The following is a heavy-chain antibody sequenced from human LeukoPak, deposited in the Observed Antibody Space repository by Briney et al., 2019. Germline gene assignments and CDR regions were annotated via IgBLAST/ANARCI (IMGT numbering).Heavy chain of an antibody. CDR1: GGSISSSSYY. J-gene: IGHJ4*02. D-gene: IGHD2-21*02. CDR3: ARLLYCGDDCYRHFDC. V-gene: IGHV4-39*07. Sequence: SETLSLTCTVSGGSISSSSYYWGWIRQPPGKGLEWIGRIYTSGSTNYNPSLKSRVTMSVDTSKNQFSLKLSSVTAADTAVYYCARLLYCGDDCYRHFDCWGQGTLVTVSS. CDR2: IYTSGST.